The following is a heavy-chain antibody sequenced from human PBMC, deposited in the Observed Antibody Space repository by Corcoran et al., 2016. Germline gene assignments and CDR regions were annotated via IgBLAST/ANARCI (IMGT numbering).Heavy chain of an antibody. Sequence: EVQLVESGGGLIQPGGSLRLSCAASGFTVSSNYMSWVRQAPGKGLEWVSVIYSGGSTYYADSVKGRFTISSDNSKNTLYLQMNSLRAEDTAVYYCARDKADYYDSGGYYYGFFDYWGQGTLVAVSS. CDR1: GFTVSSNY. D-gene: IGHD3-22*01. CDR2: IYSGGST. CDR3: ARDKADYYDSGGYYYGFFDY. V-gene: IGHV3-53*01. J-gene: IGHJ4*02.